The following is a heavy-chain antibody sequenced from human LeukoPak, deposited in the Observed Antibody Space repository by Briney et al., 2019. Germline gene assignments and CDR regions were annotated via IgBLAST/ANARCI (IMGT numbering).Heavy chain of an antibody. V-gene: IGHV4-34*01. CDR1: GGSFSGYY. CDR3: ARSNNGGESYYFYYMDV. D-gene: IGHD3-16*01. CDR2: VNHSGST. Sequence: PSETLSLTCAVYGGSFSGYYWSWIRQPPGKGLEWIGEVNHSGSTNYNPSLETRVTISVDTSKNQFSLNLRSVTAADTAVYYCARSNNGGESYYFYYMDVWGKGTTVTVSS. J-gene: IGHJ6*03.